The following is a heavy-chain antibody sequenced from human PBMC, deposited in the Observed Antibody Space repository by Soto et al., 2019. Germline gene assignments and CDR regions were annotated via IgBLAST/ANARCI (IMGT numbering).Heavy chain of an antibody. CDR1: GLTLRSSA. J-gene: IGHJ6*02. CDR3: AKGRSYYYYYGVDV. CDR2: IIDSGGST. Sequence: PAGSRRLSCAASGLTLRSSAVGGVRKERGKGLEWVSDIIDSGGSTYYADSVKGRFTISRDNSKSTLYLQMNSLRAEDTALYYCAKGRSYYYYYGVDVWGQGTTVTVSS. V-gene: IGHV3-23*01.